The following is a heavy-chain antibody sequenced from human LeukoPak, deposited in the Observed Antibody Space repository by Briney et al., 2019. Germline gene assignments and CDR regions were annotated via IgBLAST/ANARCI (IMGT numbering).Heavy chain of an antibody. CDR1: GGSISSYY. CDR3: ARGYNWNHRDYYYYYYMDV. Sequence: PSETLSLTCTVSGGSISSYYWSWIRQPPGKGLEWIGYIYYSGSTNYNPSLKSRVTISVDTSKNQFSLKLSSVTAADTAVYYYARGYNWNHRDYYYYYYMDVWGKGTTVTVSS. J-gene: IGHJ6*03. V-gene: IGHV4-59*01. D-gene: IGHD1-20*01. CDR2: IYYSGST.